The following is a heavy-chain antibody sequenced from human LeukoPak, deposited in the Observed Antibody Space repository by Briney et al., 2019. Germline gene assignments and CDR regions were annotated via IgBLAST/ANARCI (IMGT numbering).Heavy chain of an antibody. CDR3: ARDRVVVTSNYFDY. D-gene: IGHD3-22*01. Sequence: PSETLSLTCTVSGGSISGGGYYWSWIRQHPGKGLEWIGYIYYSGSTYYNPSLKSRVTISVDTSKNQFSLKLSSVTAADTAVYYCARDRVVVTSNYFDYWGQGTLVTVSS. J-gene: IGHJ4*02. CDR1: GGSISGGGYY. CDR2: IYYSGST. V-gene: IGHV4-31*03.